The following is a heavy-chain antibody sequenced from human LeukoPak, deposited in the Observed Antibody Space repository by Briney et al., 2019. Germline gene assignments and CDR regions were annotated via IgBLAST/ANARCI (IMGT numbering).Heavy chain of an antibody. J-gene: IGHJ4*02. CDR2: ISSSGSTI. CDR3: ARAYRLPGYFDY. CDR1: GFTFSDYY. D-gene: IGHD2-15*01. Sequence: GGSLRLSCAASGFTFSDYYMSWIRQAPGKGLEWVSYISSSGSTIYYADSMKGRFTISRDNAKNSLSLQMNSLRAEDTAVYYCARAYRLPGYFDYWGQGTLVTVSS. V-gene: IGHV3-11*04.